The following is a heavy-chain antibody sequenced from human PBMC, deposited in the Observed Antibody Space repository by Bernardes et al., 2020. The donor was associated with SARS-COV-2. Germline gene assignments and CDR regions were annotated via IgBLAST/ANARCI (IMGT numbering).Heavy chain of an antibody. V-gene: IGHV4-39*01. Sequence: SETLSVTCTVSGGSISSSSYYWGWICQPPGKGLECIGSIYYSGSTYYNPSLKSRVTISVDTSKNQFSLKLSSVTAADTAVYYCARHRNIRGPRWFDPWGQGTLVTVSS. D-gene: IGHD3-10*01. CDR2: IYYSGST. CDR3: ARHRNIRGPRWFDP. CDR1: GGSISSSSYY. J-gene: IGHJ5*02.